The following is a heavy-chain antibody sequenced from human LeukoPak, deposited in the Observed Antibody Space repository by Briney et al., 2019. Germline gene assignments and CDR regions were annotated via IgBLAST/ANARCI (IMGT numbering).Heavy chain of an antibody. CDR2: IGSSSTYT. Sequence: GGSLRLSCAASGFTFSGFYMSWIRQAPGKGLEWVSCIGSSSTYTNYADSVKGRFTISRDNAKNSLNLQMDGLRAEDTAVYYCARDRGAVAATWFDYWGQGTLVTVSS. CDR3: ARDRGAVAATWFDY. V-gene: IGHV3-11*05. D-gene: IGHD6-19*01. J-gene: IGHJ4*02. CDR1: GFTFSGFY.